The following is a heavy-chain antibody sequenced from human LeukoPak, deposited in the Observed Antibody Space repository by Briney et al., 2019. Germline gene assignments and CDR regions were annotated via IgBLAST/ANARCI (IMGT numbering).Heavy chain of an antibody. V-gene: IGHV3-11*01. CDR3: ASLHHSSGVDS. CDR2: ISRSGSTK. Sequence: KAGGSLRLSCAASGFTFSDYNMRWIRQAPGKGLEWVSSISRSGSTKYYADSVKGRFTISRDNAKNSLFLQMNSLRAEDTAVYYCASLHHSSGVDSWGQGTLVTVSS. J-gene: IGHJ4*02. D-gene: IGHD3-22*01. CDR1: GFTFSDYN.